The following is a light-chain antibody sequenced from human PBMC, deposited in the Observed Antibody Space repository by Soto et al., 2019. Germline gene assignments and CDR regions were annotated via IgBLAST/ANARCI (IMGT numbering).Light chain of an antibody. V-gene: IGLV2-8*01. CDR2: EVS. Sequence: QSALTQPPSASGSPGQSVTISCTGTSSDVGAYNYVSWYRQHPGKAPKLMIYEVSKRPSGVPDRFSGSKSGNTASLTVSGLQAEDEADYYCSSYVDNHTFVFGGGTKLTVL. J-gene: IGLJ2*01. CDR3: SSYVDNHTFV. CDR1: SSDVGAYNY.